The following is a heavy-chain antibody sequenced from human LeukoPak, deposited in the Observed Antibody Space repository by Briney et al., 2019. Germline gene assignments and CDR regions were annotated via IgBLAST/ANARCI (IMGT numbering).Heavy chain of an antibody. CDR2: ISSSGSTI. CDR3: ARDRYLGDY. V-gene: IGHV3-48*04. J-gene: IGHJ4*02. D-gene: IGHD1-14*01. Sequence: GGSLRLSCAASGFTFSSYSMNWVRQAPGKGLEWVSYISSSGSTIYYADSVKGRFTISRDNAKNSLYLQMNSLRAEDTAVYYCARDRYLGDYWGQGTLVTVSS. CDR1: GFTFSSYS.